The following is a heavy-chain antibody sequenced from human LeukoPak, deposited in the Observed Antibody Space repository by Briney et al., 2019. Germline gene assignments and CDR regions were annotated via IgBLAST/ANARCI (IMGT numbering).Heavy chain of an antibody. CDR3: ARDYGDIVVVSNNAFDI. V-gene: IGHV1-18*01. CDR1: GHTFTSYG. CDR2: ISPYNGNT. Sequence: ASVKVSCKASGHTFTSYGVNWVRQAPGQGLEWMGWISPYNGNTNYAQKLQGRVTMTTDTSTTTVYMELRSLRSDDTAVYYCARDYGDIVVVSNNAFDIWGQGTMVTVSS. J-gene: IGHJ3*02. D-gene: IGHD2-21*01.